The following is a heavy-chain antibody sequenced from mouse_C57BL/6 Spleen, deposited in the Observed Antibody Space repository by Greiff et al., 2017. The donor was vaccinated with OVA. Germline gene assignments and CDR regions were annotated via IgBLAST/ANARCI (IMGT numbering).Heavy chain of an antibody. CDR3: ARDELGPDY. Sequence: QVQLQQSGAELVRPGTSVKVSCKASGYAFTNYLIEWVKQRPGQGLEWIGVINPGSGGTNYNEKFKGKATLTADKSSSTAYMQLSSLTSEDSAVYFCARDELGPDYWGQGTTLTVSS. CDR2: INPGSGGT. J-gene: IGHJ2*01. D-gene: IGHD4-1*01. CDR1: GYAFTNYL. V-gene: IGHV1-54*01.